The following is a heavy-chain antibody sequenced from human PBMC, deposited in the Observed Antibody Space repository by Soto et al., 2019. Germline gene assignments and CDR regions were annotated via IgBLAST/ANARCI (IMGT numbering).Heavy chain of an antibody. D-gene: IGHD1-1*01. V-gene: IGHV4-39*01. CDR2: IYYSGST. J-gene: IGHJ4*02. Sequence: PSETLSLTCTVSGGSISSSGYCWGWIRQPPGKGLEWIGSIYYSGSTYYNPSLKSRVTISVDTSKNQFSVKLGQVTAAHTAVYYFESHGVGANACNELDSWGQGTMVTVSS. CDR3: ESHGVGANACNELDS. CDR1: GGSISSSGYC.